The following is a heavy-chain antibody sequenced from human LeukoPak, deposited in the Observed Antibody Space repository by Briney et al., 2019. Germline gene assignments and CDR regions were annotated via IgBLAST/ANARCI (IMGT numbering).Heavy chain of an antibody. CDR1: GLTFSSYA. Sequence: GGSLRLSCAASGLTFSSYAMHWVRQAPGKGLEYVSAISSNGGSTYYANSVKGRFTISRDNSKNTLYLQMGSLRAEDMAVYYCARDGDHAFDIWGQGTMVTVSS. CDR3: ARDGDHAFDI. CDR2: ISSNGGST. V-gene: IGHV3-64*01. J-gene: IGHJ3*02.